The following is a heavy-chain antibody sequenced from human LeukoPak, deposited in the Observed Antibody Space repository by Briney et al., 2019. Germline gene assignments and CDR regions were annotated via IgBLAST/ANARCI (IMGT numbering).Heavy chain of an antibody. CDR2: IYHSGST. D-gene: IGHD2-15*01. CDR1: GGSISSSNW. J-gene: IGHJ3*02. V-gene: IGHV4-4*02. CDR3: ARDTLIGYCSGGSCFRAFDI. Sequence: PSGTLSLTCAVSGGSISSSNWWSWVRQPPGKGLEWIGEIYHSGSTNYNPSLKSRVTISVDKSKNQFSLKLSSVTAADTAVYYCARDTLIGYCSGGSCFRAFDIWGQGTMVTVSS.